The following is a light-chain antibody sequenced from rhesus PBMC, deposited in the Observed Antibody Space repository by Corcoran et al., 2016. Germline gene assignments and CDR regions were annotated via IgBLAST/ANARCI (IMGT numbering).Light chain of an antibody. CDR1: QGISSW. J-gene: IGKJ3*01. Sequence: DIQMTQSPSSLSASVGDRVTITCQASQGISSWLAWYQQKPGKAPKHRFYAASLLQSGVPSRFSGSGSVTDYTLTISSLQPEDFATYYCQQYDDLPFTFGPGTKLDIK. V-gene: IGKV1-19*01. CDR3: QQYDDLPFT. CDR2: AAS.